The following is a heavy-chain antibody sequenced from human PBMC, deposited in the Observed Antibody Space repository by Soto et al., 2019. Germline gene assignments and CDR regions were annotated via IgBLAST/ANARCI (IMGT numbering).Heavy chain of an antibody. Sequence: TRGALLVVCGTSVFTFSNYGMSWVRQAPGKGLEWVSSITASSGATYYPDSVKGRFTISRDNSQNTLYLQMNSLRVDDTAIYFCAKNKWELLHWGQGTLVTVSS. CDR1: VFTFSNYG. V-gene: IGHV3-23*01. J-gene: IGHJ4*02. CDR3: AKNKWELLH. D-gene: IGHD1-26*01. CDR2: ITASSGAT.